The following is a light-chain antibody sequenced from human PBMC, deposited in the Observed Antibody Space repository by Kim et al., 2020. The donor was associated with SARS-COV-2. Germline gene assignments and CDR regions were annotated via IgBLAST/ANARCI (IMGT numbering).Light chain of an antibody. Sequence: GKRVTIACSGSSSNIGSNTVNWYQQLPGTAPKLLIYSNNQRTSGVPDRFSGSKSGTSASLAISGLQSEDEADYYCAAWDDSLNVVVFGGGTQLTVL. J-gene: IGLJ2*01. CDR2: SNN. CDR1: SSNIGSNT. V-gene: IGLV1-44*01. CDR3: AAWDDSLNVVV.